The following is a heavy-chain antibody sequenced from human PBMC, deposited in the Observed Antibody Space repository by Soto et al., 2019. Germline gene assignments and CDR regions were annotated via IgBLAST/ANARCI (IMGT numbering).Heavy chain of an antibody. Sequence: SVKVSCKASGGTFSSYAISWVRQAPGQGLEWMGGIIPIFGTANYAQKFQGRVTITADESTSTAYMGLSSLRSEDTAVYYCDITMVRGVTQDYYYYYGMDVWGQGTTVTVPS. CDR2: IIPIFGTA. CDR1: GGTFSSYA. J-gene: IGHJ6*02. V-gene: IGHV1-69*13. D-gene: IGHD3-10*01. CDR3: DITMVRGVTQDYYYYYGMDV.